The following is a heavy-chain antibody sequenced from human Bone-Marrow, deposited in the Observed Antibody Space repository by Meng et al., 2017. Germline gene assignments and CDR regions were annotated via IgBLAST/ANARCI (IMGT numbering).Heavy chain of an antibody. CDR3: ARRVHDGTGHHYFDS. J-gene: IGHJ4*02. CDR1: GGSTTSTSYY. CDR2: IGYSGTI. V-gene: IGHV4-39*01. D-gene: IGHD1-7*01. Sequence: QLQLQESGPGLVKPSETLSLTCPVPGGSTTSTSYYWDWIRQSPAKGLEWIGTIGYSGTIVYNPSLSSRVTMTLDTSKNQFSLKLSSVTAPDTAVYYCARRVHDGTGHHYFDSWGQGTLVTVSS.